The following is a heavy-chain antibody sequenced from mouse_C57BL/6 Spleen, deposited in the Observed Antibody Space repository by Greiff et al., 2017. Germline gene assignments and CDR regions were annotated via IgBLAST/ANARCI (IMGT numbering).Heavy chain of an antibody. J-gene: IGHJ2*01. D-gene: IGHD2-1*01. CDR1: GYTFTDYE. CDR2: IDPETGGT. CDR3: TRDGNYVNFDY. V-gene: IGHV1-15*01. Sequence: VQGVESGAELVRPGASVTLSCKASGYTFTDYEMHWVKQTPVHGLEWIGAIDPETGGTAYNQKFKGKAILTADKSSSTAYMELRSLTSEDSAVYYCTRDGNYVNFDYWGQGTTLTVSS.